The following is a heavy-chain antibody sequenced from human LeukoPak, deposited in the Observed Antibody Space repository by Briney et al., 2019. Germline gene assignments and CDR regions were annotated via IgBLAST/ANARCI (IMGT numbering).Heavy chain of an antibody. J-gene: IGHJ4*02. CDR1: GYTFTSYG. CDR2: ISAYNGNT. CDR3: ARDRGSGLRYFDWLPCY. V-gene: IGHV1-18*04. D-gene: IGHD3-9*01. Sequence: GASVKVSCKASGYTFTSYGISWVRQAPGQGLEWMGWISAYNGNTNYAQKLQGRVTMTTDTSTSTAYMELRSLRSDDTAVYYCARDRGSGLRYFDWLPCYWGQGTLVTVS.